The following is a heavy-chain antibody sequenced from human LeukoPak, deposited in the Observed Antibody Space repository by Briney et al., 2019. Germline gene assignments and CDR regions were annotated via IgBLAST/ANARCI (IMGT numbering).Heavy chain of an antibody. CDR3: ARAPGLRYFDY. D-gene: IGHD2-15*01. J-gene: IGHJ4*02. Sequence: SETLSLTCTVSGYSISSDSYWGWIRQPPGQGLEWIGSIYHSGGTYYNPSLNSRVTISVDTSKNQFSLNLRSVTTADTAVYYCARAPGLRYFDYWGQGTLVTVSS. CDR2: IYHSGGT. V-gene: IGHV4-38-2*02. CDR1: GYSISSDSY.